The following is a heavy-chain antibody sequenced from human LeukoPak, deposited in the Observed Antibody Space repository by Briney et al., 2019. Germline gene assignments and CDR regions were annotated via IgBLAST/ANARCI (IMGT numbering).Heavy chain of an antibody. J-gene: IGHJ3*02. CDR1: GFTFSSYG. CDR3: ITTTFNDAFDI. CDR2: IWYDGSNK. V-gene: IGHV3-33*01. Sequence: GGSLRLSCAASGFTFSSYGMHRVRQAPGKGLEWVAVIWYDGSNKYYADSVKGRFTISRDDSKNTLYLQMNSLKTEDTAVYYCITTTFNDAFDIWGQGTMVTVSS. D-gene: IGHD2/OR15-2a*01.